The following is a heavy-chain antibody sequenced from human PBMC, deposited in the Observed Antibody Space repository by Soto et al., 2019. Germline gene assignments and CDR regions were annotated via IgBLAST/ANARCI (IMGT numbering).Heavy chain of an antibody. CDR2: IYNSGST. CDR1: GGSISSYY. D-gene: IGHD6-19*01. Sequence: SETLSLTCTVSGGSISSYYWSWIRQPPGKGLEWIGYIYNSGSTNYNPSLKSRVTISVDTSKNQFSLKLSSVTAADTAVYYCARRYSSGFDYWGQGTLVTVSS. CDR3: ARRYSSGFDY. J-gene: IGHJ4*02. V-gene: IGHV4-59*08.